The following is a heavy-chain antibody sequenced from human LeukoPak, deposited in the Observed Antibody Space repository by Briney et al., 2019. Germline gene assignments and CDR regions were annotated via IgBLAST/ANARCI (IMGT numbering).Heavy chain of an antibody. CDR2: ISTHSTYT. CDR3: ATYYYASGSSD. Sequence: KPGGSLRLSCAASGFIFSDYSMSWIRQAPGRGLEWVSYISTHSTYTHYADSVRGRFTISRDNAKNSLYLQMNSLRAEDTAVYYCATYYYASGSSDWGQGTLVTVSS. J-gene: IGHJ4*02. V-gene: IGHV3-11*03. D-gene: IGHD3-10*01. CDR1: GFIFSDYS.